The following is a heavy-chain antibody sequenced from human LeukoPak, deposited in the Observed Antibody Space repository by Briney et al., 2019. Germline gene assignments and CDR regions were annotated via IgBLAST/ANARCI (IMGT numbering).Heavy chain of an antibody. D-gene: IGHD5-18*01. V-gene: IGHV1-18*01. J-gene: IGHJ6*02. CDR3: ARGYSYGSDYYYGMDV. Sequence: GASVKVSCTSSGYTFTSYAIIWVRQAPGQGLEWMGWVIGYNGNTKYAQKVQGRVTMTTDTSTSTAYMELRSLRSDDTAVYYCARGYSYGSDYYYGMDVWGQGTTVTVSS. CDR2: VIGYNGNT. CDR1: GYTFTSYA.